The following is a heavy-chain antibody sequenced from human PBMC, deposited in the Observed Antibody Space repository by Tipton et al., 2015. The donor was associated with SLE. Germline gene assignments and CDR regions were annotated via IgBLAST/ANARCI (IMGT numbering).Heavy chain of an antibody. CDR2: IYTSGST. CDR1: GGSISSGSYY. Sequence: TLSLTCTVSGGSISSGSYYWSWIRKPAGKGLEWIGRIYTSGSTNYNPSLKSRVTISVDTSKNQFSLKLSSVTAADTAVYYCASHIVVVPAAIYYYMDVWGKGTTFTVSS. J-gene: IGHJ6*03. V-gene: IGHV4-61*02. D-gene: IGHD2-2*01. CDR3: ASHIVVVPAAIYYYMDV.